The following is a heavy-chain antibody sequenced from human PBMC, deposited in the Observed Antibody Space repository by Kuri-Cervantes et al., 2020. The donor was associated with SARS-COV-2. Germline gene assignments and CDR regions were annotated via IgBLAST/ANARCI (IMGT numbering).Heavy chain of an antibody. D-gene: IGHD2-8*01. J-gene: IGHJ5*02. V-gene: IGHV1-2*02. Sequence: ASVQVSCKASGYTFTGYYMHWVRQAPGQGLEWMGWINPNSGGTNYAQKFQGRVTMTRDTSISTAYMELSRLRSDDTAVYYCARGGIVLMVYAQDDTNWFDPWGQGTLVTVSS. CDR1: GYTFTGYY. CDR3: ARGGIVLMVYAQDDTNWFDP. CDR2: INPNSGGT.